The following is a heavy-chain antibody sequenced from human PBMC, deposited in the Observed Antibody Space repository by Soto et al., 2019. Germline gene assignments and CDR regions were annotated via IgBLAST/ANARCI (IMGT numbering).Heavy chain of an antibody. J-gene: IGHJ4*02. CDR3: ARCGSGGSCY. CDR2: ISSSSSTI. CDR1: GFTFSSYS. D-gene: IGHD2-15*01. Sequence: EVQLVESGGGLVQPGGSLRLSCTASGFTFSSYSMNWVRQAPGKGLEWVSYISSSSSTIYYADSVKGRFTISRDNAKNSLYLQMNSLRAEDTAVYYCARCGSGGSCYWGQGTLVTVSS. V-gene: IGHV3-48*01.